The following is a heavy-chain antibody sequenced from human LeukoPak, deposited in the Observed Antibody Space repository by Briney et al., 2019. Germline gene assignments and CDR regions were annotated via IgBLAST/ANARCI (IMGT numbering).Heavy chain of an antibody. V-gene: IGHV3-53*01. Sequence: GGSLRLSCAASGFTFSSHWMSWVRQAPGKGLEWVSVIYAGGTTYYADSVKGRFTISRDNSRNMLYLQMSSLRAEDTAVYYCAREWKFDIWGQGTMVTVSS. CDR1: GFTFSSHW. D-gene: IGHD1-1*01. J-gene: IGHJ3*02. CDR3: AREWKFDI. CDR2: IYAGGTT.